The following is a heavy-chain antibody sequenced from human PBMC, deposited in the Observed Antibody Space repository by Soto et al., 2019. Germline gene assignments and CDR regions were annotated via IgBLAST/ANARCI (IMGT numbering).Heavy chain of an antibody. D-gene: IGHD3-22*01. CDR1: GFTFSSYG. CDR2: ISYDGSIK. V-gene: IGHV3-30*18. Sequence: QVQLVESGGGVVQPGRSLRLSCAASGFTFSSYGMHWVRQAPGKGLEWVAVISYDGSIKYYADSVKGRFTISRDNSKNTLYLQMNSLRAEDTAVYYCAKESEVVITDYWGQGTLVTVSS. J-gene: IGHJ4*02. CDR3: AKESEVVITDY.